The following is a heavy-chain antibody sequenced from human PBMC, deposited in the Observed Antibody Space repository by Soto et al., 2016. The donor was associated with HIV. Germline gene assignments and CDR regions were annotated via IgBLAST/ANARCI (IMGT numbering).Heavy chain of an antibody. CDR3: ARQQRLLFYAFDI. CDR1: GYTFTSYD. Sequence: QVQLVQSGAEVKKPGASVKVSCKVSGYTFTSYDINWVRQATGQGLEWMGWMNPNSGNTGYAQKFQGRVTITRNTSISTAYMELSSLRSEDTAVYYCARQQRLLFYAFDIWAKGQWSPSLQ. D-gene: IGHD3-10*01. V-gene: IGHV1-8*03. CDR2: MNPNSGNT. J-gene: IGHJ3*02.